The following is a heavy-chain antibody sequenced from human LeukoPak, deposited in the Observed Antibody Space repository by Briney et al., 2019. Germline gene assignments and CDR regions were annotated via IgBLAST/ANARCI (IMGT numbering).Heavy chain of an antibody. CDR3: ARHRLYDYGDSGYYYYYMDV. Sequence: GESLKISCEGSGYTFTSYWIAWVRQMPGKGLEWMGIIYPGDSDTRYSPSFQGQVTISADKSISTAYLQWSSLKASDTAMYYCARHRLYDYGDSGYYYYYMDVWGKGTTVTISS. V-gene: IGHV5-51*01. CDR1: GYTFTSYW. D-gene: IGHD4-17*01. CDR2: IYPGDSDT. J-gene: IGHJ6*03.